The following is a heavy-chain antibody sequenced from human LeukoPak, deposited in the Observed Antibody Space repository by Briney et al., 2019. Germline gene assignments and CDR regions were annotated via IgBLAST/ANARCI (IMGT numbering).Heavy chain of an antibody. Sequence: GGSLRLSCAASGFTFSSYWMNWVRQAPGKGLVWVSRIASGGSSTTYADSVKGRFSISRDNAKNTLYLQMNSLRVEDTAVYYCARGRPHGNDYWGQGTLVTVSS. J-gene: IGHJ4*02. CDR2: IASGGSST. D-gene: IGHD4-23*01. CDR3: ARGRPHGNDY. CDR1: GFTFSSYW. V-gene: IGHV3-74*01.